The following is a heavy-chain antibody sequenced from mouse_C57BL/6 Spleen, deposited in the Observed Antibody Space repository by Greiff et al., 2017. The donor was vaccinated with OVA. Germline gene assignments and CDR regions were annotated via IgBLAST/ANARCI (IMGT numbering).Heavy chain of an antibody. Sequence: VQRVESGPGLVAPSQSLSITCTVSGFSLTSYGVSWVRQPPGKGLEWLGVIWGDGSTNYHSALISRLSISKDNSKSQVFFKMNSLQADDTAIYYCAKKGDYYGNLDYWGQGTTLTVSS. D-gene: IGHD2-1*01. CDR3: AKKGDYYGNLDY. CDR2: IWGDGST. J-gene: IGHJ2*01. V-gene: IGHV2-3*01. CDR1: GFSLTSYG.